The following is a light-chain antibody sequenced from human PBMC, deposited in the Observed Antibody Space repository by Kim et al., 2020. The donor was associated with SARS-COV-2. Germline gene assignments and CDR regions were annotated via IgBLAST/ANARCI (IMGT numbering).Light chain of an antibody. Sequence: LTQRERPTRACMASHSLSSNIAWYQQKPGKAPRLLIYDASNRATGIPVRFSGIGSGTDFTLTIRSLEPEDFAVYYCQQRSNWPVTFGGGTKVDIK. CDR3: QQRSNWPVT. CDR2: DAS. CDR1: HSLSSN. V-gene: IGKV3-11*01. J-gene: IGKJ4*01.